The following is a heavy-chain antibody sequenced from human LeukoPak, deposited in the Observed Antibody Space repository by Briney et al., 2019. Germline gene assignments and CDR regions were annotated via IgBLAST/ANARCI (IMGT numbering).Heavy chain of an antibody. J-gene: IGHJ4*02. CDR2: INHSGST. CDR1: GGSFSGYY. V-gene: IGHV4-34*01. CDR3: ARVGRRWPQYEPHLDY. D-gene: IGHD5-24*01. Sequence: SETLSLTCAVYGGSFSGYYWSWIRQPPGKGLEWIGEINHSGSTNYNPSLKSRVTMSVDTSRNQFSLKLSSVTAADTAVYYCARVGRRWPQYEPHLDYWGQGTLVTVSS.